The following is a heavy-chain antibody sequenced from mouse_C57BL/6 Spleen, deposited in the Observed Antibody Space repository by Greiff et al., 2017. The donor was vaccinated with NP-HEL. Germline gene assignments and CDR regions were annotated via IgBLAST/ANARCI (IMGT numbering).Heavy chain of an antibody. CDR2: IHPNSGST. CDR1: GYTFTSYW. CDR3: ARSFYDGYCFAY. J-gene: IGHJ3*01. Sequence: VQLQQPGAELVKPGASVKLSCKASGYTFTSYWMHWVKQRPGQGLEWIGMIHPNSGSTNYNEKFKSKATLTVDKSSSTAYMQLSSLTSEDSAVYYCARSFYDGYCFAYWGQGTLVTVSA. V-gene: IGHV1-64*01. D-gene: IGHD2-3*01.